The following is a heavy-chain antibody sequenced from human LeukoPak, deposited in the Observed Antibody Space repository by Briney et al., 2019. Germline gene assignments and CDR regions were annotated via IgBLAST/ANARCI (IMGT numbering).Heavy chain of an antibody. J-gene: IGHJ4*02. CDR3: ARTTRTNYFDY. Sequence: SETLSLTCTVSGYSIASPNYWGWIRQSPGKRLEWIGNIYRGGNSYYNPSLKGRVTISVDTSKNQFSLKLSSVTAADTAVYYCARTTRTNYFDYWGQGTLVTVSS. CDR2: IYRGGNS. CDR1: GYSIASPNY. V-gene: IGHV4-38-2*02. D-gene: IGHD1-1*01.